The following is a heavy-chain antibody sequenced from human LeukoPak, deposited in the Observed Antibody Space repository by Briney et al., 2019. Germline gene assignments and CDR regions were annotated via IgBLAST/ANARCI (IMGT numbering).Heavy chain of an antibody. CDR3: AREQGCGGDCYSDAFDI. J-gene: IGHJ3*02. V-gene: IGHV1-69*04. D-gene: IGHD2-21*02. CDR1: GGTFSSYA. Sequence: GASVKVSCKASGGTFSSYAISWVRQAPGQGLEWMGRIIPILGIANYAQKFQGRVTITADKSTSTAYMELSSLRSEDTAVYYCAREQGCGGDCYSDAFDIWGQGTMVTVSS. CDR2: IIPILGIA.